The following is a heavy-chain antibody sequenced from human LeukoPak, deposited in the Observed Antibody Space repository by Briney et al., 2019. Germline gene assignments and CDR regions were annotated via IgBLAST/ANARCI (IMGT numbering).Heavy chain of an antibody. D-gene: IGHD3-22*01. J-gene: IGHJ4*02. CDR1: GYTFTSYY. CDR2: INPSGGST. CDR3: ASNSDYDSSGYYLGY. V-gene: IGHV1-46*01. Sequence: ASVRVSCKASGYTFTSYYMHWVRQAPGQGLEWMGIINPSGGSTSYAQKFQGRVTMTRDTSTSTVYMELSSLRSEDTAVYYCASNSDYDSSGYYLGYWGQGTLVTVSS.